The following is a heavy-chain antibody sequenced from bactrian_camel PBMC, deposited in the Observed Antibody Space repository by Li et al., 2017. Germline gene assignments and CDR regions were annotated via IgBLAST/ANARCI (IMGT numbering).Heavy chain of an antibody. CDR2: ISARGII. CDR1: GYDFSKCE. J-gene: IGHJ4*01. D-gene: IGHD3*01. CDR3: ASDCVGGGAFRGDDEQYD. Sequence: DVQLVESGGGSVQSGGSLKLSCVASGYDFSKCEMGWYRQAPGGERDMVSTISARGIIKYDNSAKGRFTISRNMPKNSEHTLYLQMANLRSDDTAMYYCASDCVGGGAFRGDDEQYDRGQGTQVTVS. V-gene: IGHV3S67*01.